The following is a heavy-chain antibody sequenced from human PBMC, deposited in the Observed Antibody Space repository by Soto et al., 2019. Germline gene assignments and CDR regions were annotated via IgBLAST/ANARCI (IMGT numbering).Heavy chain of an antibody. CDR1: GFTFSSYG. CDR2: IWYDGSNK. V-gene: IGHV3-33*01. J-gene: IGHJ3*02. Sequence: QVQLVESGGGVVQPGRSLRLSCAASGFTFSSYGMHWVRQAPGKGLEWVAVIWYDGSNKYYADSVKGRFTISRDNSKNTLYLQMNSLRAEDTAVYYCARGRGDGEHLDAFDIWGQGTMVTVSS. CDR3: ARGRGDGEHLDAFDI. D-gene: IGHD3-16*01.